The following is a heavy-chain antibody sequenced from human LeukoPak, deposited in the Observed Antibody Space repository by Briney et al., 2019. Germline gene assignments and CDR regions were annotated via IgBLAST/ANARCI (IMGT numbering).Heavy chain of an antibody. Sequence: SETLSLTCTVSGGSISSSDYYWGWIRQPPGKGLEWIGSIYYSGYTYYSPSLKSRVSISVDTSKDQFSLRLISVTAADTAVYYCARHALTISHTFDIWGQGTMVTVSS. CDR1: GGSISSSDYY. D-gene: IGHD3-9*01. J-gene: IGHJ3*02. CDR3: ARHALTISHTFDI. V-gene: IGHV4-39*01. CDR2: IYYSGYT.